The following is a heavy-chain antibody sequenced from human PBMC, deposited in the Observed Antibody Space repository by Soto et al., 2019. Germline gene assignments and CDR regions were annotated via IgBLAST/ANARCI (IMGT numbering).Heavy chain of an antibody. D-gene: IGHD2-21*02. CDR3: ARRPSGDYGVEY. CDR2: ISHSGST. J-gene: IGHJ4*02. CDR1: GGSFSDYY. Sequence: QVQLQQWGAGLLKPSETLSLDCAVYGGSFSDYYWTWIRQPPGKGLEWIGEISHSGSTNNNPHLKSRLPISVDPSKNQLSLKLTSVTAADTAVYYCARRPSGDYGVEYWGPGTLVTVSS. V-gene: IGHV4-34*01.